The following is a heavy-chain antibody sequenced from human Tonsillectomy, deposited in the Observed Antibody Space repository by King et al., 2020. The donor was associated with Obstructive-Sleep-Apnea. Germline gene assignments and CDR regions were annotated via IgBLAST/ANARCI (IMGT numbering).Heavy chain of an antibody. CDR2: IKQDGSEK. CDR1: GFTFSSYW. D-gene: IGHD5-18*01. V-gene: IGHV3-7*01. J-gene: IGHJ4*02. Sequence: QLVQSGGGLVQPGGSLRLSCAASGFTFSSYWMSWVRQAPGKGLEWVANIKQDGSEKYYVDSVKGRFTISRDNAKNSLYLQMNSLRAEDTAVYYCASRMSRIHSHFDYWGQGTLVTVSS. CDR3: ASRMSRIHSHFDY.